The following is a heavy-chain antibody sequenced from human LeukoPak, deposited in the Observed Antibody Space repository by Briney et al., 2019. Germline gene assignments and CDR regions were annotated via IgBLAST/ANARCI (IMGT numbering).Heavy chain of an antibody. CDR3: AKPARTDYADY. Sequence: GGSLRLSCAASGFTFSSYWMHWVRQAPGKGLEWVSGISGSGGSTYYADSVKGRFTISRDNSKNTLYLQMNSLKAEDTAVYYCAKPARTDYADYWGRGTLVTVSS. CDR1: GFTFSSYW. V-gene: IGHV3-23*01. CDR2: ISGSGGST. J-gene: IGHJ4*02. D-gene: IGHD1-14*01.